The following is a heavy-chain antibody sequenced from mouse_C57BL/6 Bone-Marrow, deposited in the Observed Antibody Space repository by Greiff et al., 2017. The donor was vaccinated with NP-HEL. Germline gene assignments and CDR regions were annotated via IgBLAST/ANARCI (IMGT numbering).Heavy chain of an antibody. J-gene: IGHJ3*01. D-gene: IGHD2-4*01. CDR2: ISSGGSYT. CDR1: GFTFSSYG. Sequence: EVMLVESGGDLVKPGGSLKLSCAASGFTFSSYGMSWVRQTPDKRLEWVATISSGGSYTYYPDSVKGRFTISRDNAKNTLYLKMSSLKSEDTAMYYCARQIYDDYDGGAWFAYWGQGTLVTVSA. CDR3: ARQIYDDYDGGAWFAY. V-gene: IGHV5-6*02.